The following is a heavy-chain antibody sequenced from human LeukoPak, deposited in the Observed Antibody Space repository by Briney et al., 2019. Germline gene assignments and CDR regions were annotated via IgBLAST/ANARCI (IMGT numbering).Heavy chain of an antibody. CDR1: GGSISSYY. CDR2: IYYSGST. D-gene: IGHD3-22*01. J-gene: IGHJ4*02. Sequence: PSETLSLTCTVSGGSISSYYWSWIRQPPGKGLEWIGYIYYSGSTSYNPSLKSRITISVDTSKNQFSLRLSSVTAADTAVYYCAKHLAPSSGYLTLDYWGQGTLVTVSS. V-gene: IGHV4-59*08. CDR3: AKHLAPSSGYLTLDY.